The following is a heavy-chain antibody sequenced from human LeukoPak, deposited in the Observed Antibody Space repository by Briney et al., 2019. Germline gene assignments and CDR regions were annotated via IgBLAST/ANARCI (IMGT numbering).Heavy chain of an antibody. CDR1: GFTFDDYA. J-gene: IGHJ4*02. CDR3: AKARGYYYDSSGYYPSDYFDY. Sequence: GGSLRLSCAASGFTFDDYAMHWVRQAPGKGLEWVSGISWNSGSIGYADSVKGRFTISRDNAKNSLYLQRNSLRAEDTALYYCAKARGYYYDSSGYYPSDYFDYWGQGTLVTVSS. D-gene: IGHD3-22*01. CDR2: ISWNSGSI. V-gene: IGHV3-9*01.